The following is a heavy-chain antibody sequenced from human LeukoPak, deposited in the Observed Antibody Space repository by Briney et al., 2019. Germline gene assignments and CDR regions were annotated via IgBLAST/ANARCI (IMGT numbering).Heavy chain of an antibody. CDR3: ARSPARDWFDP. J-gene: IGHJ5*02. Sequence: SETLSLTCTFSVGSISSYYWSWIRQPRGKGLEWIGYIYYSGSTNYNPSLKSRVTISVDTSKNQFSLKLSSVTAADTAVYYCARSPARDWFDPWGQGTLVTVSS. CDR2: IYYSGST. CDR1: VGSISSYY. V-gene: IGHV4-59*01. D-gene: IGHD6-25*01.